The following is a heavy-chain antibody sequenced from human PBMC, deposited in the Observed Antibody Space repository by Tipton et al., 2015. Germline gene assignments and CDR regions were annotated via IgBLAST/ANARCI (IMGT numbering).Heavy chain of an antibody. Sequence: TLSLTCAVSAYSISSDYYWGWIRQPPGKGLEWIGSISHSGNTYYNPSLKSRVTMSRDTSKNQFSLKLTSVTAADTAVYFCARHAPFDLWSGYFGLGYKDLWGRGPLVSVSS. D-gene: IGHD3-3*01. CDR3: ARHAPFDLWSGYFGLGYKDL. CDR2: ISHSGNT. V-gene: IGHV4-38-2*01. CDR1: AYSISSDYY. J-gene: IGHJ2*01.